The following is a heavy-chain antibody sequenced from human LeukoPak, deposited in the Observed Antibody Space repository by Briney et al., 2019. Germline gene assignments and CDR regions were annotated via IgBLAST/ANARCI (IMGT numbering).Heavy chain of an antibody. Sequence: PGGSLRLSCAASGFTFRSYDMSWVRQAPGKGLEWVSGISGSGGSTYYADSVKGRFTISRDNAKNTLNLQMNSLRAEDTAVYYCARDLGQYYDTSDNWFDPWGQGTLVTVSS. V-gene: IGHV3-23*01. CDR2: ISGSGGST. D-gene: IGHD3-22*01. CDR1: GFTFRSYD. J-gene: IGHJ5*02. CDR3: ARDLGQYYDTSDNWFDP.